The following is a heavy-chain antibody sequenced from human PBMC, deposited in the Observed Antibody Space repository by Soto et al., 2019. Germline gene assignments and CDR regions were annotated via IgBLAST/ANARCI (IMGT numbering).Heavy chain of an antibody. CDR1: GFTFSSYS. Sequence: PGGSLRLSCAASGFTFSSYSMNWVRQAPGKGLEWVGRIKSKTDGGTTDYAAPVKGRFTISRDDSKNTLYLQMNSLKNKKTAMYYCTTDPSFGLLWFGELLYRMGDGMDVWGQGTTVTVSS. CDR2: IKSKTDGGTT. CDR3: TTDPSFGLLWFGELLYRMGDGMDV. D-gene: IGHD3-10*01. V-gene: IGHV3-15*07. J-gene: IGHJ6*02.